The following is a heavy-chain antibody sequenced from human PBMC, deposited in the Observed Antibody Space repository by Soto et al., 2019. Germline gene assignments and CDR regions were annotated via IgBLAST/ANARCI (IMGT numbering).Heavy chain of an antibody. V-gene: IGHV4-59*01. Sequence: SETLSLTCTVSGGSISSYYWSWIRQPPGKGLEWIGYIYYSGSTNYNPSLKSRVTISVDTSKNQFSLKLSSVTAADTAVYYCARDYLENSSFNWFDPWGQGTLVTVSS. CDR2: IYYSGST. CDR1: GGSISSYY. J-gene: IGHJ5*02. CDR3: ARDYLENSSFNWFDP. D-gene: IGHD6-6*01.